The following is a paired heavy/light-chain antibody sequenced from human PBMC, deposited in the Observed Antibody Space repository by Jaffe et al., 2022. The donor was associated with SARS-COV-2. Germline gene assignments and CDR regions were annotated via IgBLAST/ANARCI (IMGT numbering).Heavy chain of an antibody. Sequence: QVQLQESGPGLVKPSGTLSLTCGVSGDSISSRYWWNWLRQPPGKGLEWIAEIHHSGSTGYNPSLKSRVTISADKSQNQFSLDLSSLTAADTAVYYCARGGGYDVLTGYSFDSWGQGTLVTVSS. J-gene: IGHJ4*02. V-gene: IGHV4-4*02. CDR3: ARGGGYDVLTGYSFDS. CDR1: GDSISSRYW. D-gene: IGHD3-9*01. CDR2: IHHSGST.
Light chain of an antibody. CDR1: QNGNTRY. CDR2: AAS. V-gene: IGKV3-20*01. Sequence: EIVLTQSPGTLSLSPGERATLSCRSSQNGNTRYLAWYQQKPGQAPRLLIYAASSRATGIPDRFSGSGSGTDFTLTISRLEPEDFAVYYCQQYGNSPPMYTFGQGTKLEIK. J-gene: IGKJ2*01. CDR3: QQYGNSPPMYT.